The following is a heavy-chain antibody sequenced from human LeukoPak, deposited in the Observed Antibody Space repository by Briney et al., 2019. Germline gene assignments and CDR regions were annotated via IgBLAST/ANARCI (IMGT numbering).Heavy chain of an antibody. J-gene: IGHJ4*02. D-gene: IGHD1-26*01. V-gene: IGHV4-39*07. Sequence: SQTLSLTCTVSGGSISSGSYYWSWIRQPPGTGLEWIGEINHSGSTNYNPSLKSRVTISVDTSENQFSLKLSSVTAADTAVYYCASSPVGATDYWGQGTLVTVSS. CDR3: ASSPVGATDY. CDR2: INHSGST. CDR1: GGSISSGSYY.